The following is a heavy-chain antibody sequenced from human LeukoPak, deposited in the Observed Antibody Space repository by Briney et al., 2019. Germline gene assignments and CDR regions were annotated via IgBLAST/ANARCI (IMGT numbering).Heavy chain of an antibody. CDR2: IYHSGST. J-gene: IGHJ2*01. Sequence: PSETLSLTCAVSGGSISSGAYSWSWIRQPPGKGLEWIGYIYHSGSTYYNPSLKSRVTISVDTSKNQFSLKLSSVTAADTAVYYCARTDSSSWYWYFDLWGRGTLVTVSS. D-gene: IGHD6-13*01. V-gene: IGHV4-30-2*02. CDR1: GGSISSGAYS. CDR3: ARTDSSSWYWYFDL.